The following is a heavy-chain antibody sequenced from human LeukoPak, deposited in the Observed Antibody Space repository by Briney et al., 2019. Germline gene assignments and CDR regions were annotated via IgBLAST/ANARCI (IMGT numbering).Heavy chain of an antibody. V-gene: IGHV1-2*06. D-gene: IGHD3-3*01. J-gene: IGHJ4*02. Sequence: ASVKVSCQASGYTFTGYYMHWVPQAPRQGLEWMGRINPNRGGTNYAQQSQGGVTMTSDTSITTAYMELSRLRSDDTAVYYCARGATSPSSYYDFWSGYYATHPLDYWGRGTLVTVSS. CDR1: GYTFTGYY. CDR2: INPNRGGT. CDR3: ARGATSPSSYYDFWSGYYATHPLDY.